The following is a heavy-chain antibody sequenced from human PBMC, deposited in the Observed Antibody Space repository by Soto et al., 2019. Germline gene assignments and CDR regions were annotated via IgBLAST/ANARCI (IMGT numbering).Heavy chain of an antibody. J-gene: IGHJ4*02. D-gene: IGHD3-22*01. V-gene: IGHV3-30-3*01. CDR1: GFTFSSYA. Sequence: LRLSCAASGFTFSSYAMHWVRQAPGKGLEWVAVISYDGSNKYYADSVKGRFTISRDNSKNTLYLQMNSLRAEDTAVYYCAREAPEDSSGFDAGYYFDYWGQGXLVTVSS. CDR3: AREAPEDSSGFDAGYYFDY. CDR2: ISYDGSNK.